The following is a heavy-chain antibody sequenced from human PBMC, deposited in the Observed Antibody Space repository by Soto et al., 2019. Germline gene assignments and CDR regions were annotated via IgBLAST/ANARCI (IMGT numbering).Heavy chain of an antibody. V-gene: IGHV1-8*01. Sequence: GASLKVSCKASGYTFTSYDINWVRQATGQGLEWMGWMNPNSGNTGYAQKFQGRVTMTRNTSISTAYMELSSLRSEDTAVYYCARGPFWSGYYTYPSWFDPWGQGTLVTVSS. D-gene: IGHD3-3*01. CDR3: ARGPFWSGYYTYPSWFDP. CDR1: GYTFTSYD. CDR2: MNPNSGNT. J-gene: IGHJ5*02.